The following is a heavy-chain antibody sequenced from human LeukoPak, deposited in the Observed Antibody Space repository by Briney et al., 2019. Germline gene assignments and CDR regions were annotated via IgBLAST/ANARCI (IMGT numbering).Heavy chain of an antibody. CDR2: IIPIFGTA. CDR1: GGTFSSYA. Sequence: GASVTVSCTASGGTFSSYAISWVRQAPGQGLEWMGGIIPIFGTANYAQKFQGRVTITADESASTAYMEPSSLRSEDTAVYYCAGGYSDGYRGRTYYYGMDVWGQGTTVTVSS. CDR3: AGGYSDGYRGRTYYYGMDV. V-gene: IGHV1-69*01. J-gene: IGHJ6*02. D-gene: IGHD5-18*01.